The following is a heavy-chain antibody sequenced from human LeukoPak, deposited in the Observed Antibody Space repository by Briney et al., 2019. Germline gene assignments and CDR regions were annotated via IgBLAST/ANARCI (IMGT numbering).Heavy chain of an antibody. Sequence: VKVSCKASGYTFSIYGISWVRQAPGQGLEWMGIINPSGGSTSYAQKFQGRVTMTRDMSTSTVYMELSSLRSEDTAVYYCARPIGGYSYGYAFDIWGQGTMVTVSS. J-gene: IGHJ3*02. CDR2: INPSGGST. D-gene: IGHD5-18*01. CDR1: GYTFSIYG. CDR3: ARPIGGYSYGYAFDI. V-gene: IGHV1-46*01.